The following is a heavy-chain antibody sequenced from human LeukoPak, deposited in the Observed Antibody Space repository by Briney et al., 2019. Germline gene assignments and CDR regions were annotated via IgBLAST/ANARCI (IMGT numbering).Heavy chain of an antibody. CDR3: ARRTWDTFDY. V-gene: IGHV4-61*01. D-gene: IGHD1-26*01. CDR2: VYYSGST. J-gene: IGHJ4*02. Sequence: PSETLSLTSTVSGGSVSSGSYYWTWIRQPPGKGLEWIGYVYYSGSTNYNPSLRSRVTISVDTSKSQFSLRLSSVTAADTAVYYCARRTWDTFDYWGQGTLVTVSS. CDR1: GGSVSSGSYY.